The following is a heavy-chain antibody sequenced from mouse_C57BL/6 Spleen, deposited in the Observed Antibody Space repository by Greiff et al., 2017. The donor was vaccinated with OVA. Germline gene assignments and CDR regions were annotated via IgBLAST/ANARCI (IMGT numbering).Heavy chain of an antibody. V-gene: IGHV1-52*01. D-gene: IGHD1-1*01. CDR3: AREGYYYGSSPAWFAY. J-gene: IGHJ3*01. Sequence: QVQLQQPGAELVRPGSSVKLSCKASGYTFTSYWMHWVKQRPIQGLEWIGNIDPSDSETHYNQKFKDKATLTVDKSSSTAYMQLSSLTSEDSAVYYCAREGYYYGSSPAWFAYWGQGTLVTVSA. CDR2: IDPSDSET. CDR1: GYTFTSYW.